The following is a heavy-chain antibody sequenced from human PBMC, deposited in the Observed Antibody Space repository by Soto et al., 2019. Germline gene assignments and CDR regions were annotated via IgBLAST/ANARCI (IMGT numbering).Heavy chain of an antibody. CDR2: INHSGST. CDR3: ARPRMYYYGSGSYYQQTAHGMDV. CDR1: GGSFSGYY. J-gene: IGHJ6*02. Sequence: QVQLQQWGAGLLKPSETLSLTCAVYGGSFSGYYWGWIRPPPGKGLEWIGEINHSGSTHYNPSLKTRATISAATSKTQFSLKLSSVTAADTAVDYCARPRMYYYGSGSYYQQTAHGMDVWGQGTTVTVSS. D-gene: IGHD3-10*01. V-gene: IGHV4-34*01.